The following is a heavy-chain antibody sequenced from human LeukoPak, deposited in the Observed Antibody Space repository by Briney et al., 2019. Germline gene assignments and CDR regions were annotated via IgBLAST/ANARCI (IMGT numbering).Heavy chain of an antibody. CDR2: ISGSGGST. V-gene: IGHV3-23*01. J-gene: IGHJ4*02. CDR1: GFTFSSYA. CDR3: AKAWGTSYYDFWSGYYLREY. Sequence: PGGSLRLSCAASGFTFSSYAMSWVRQAPGKGLEWVSAISGSGGSTYYADSVKGRFTISRDNSKNTLYLQMNCLRAEDTAVYYCAKAWGTSYYDFWSGYYLREYWGQGTLVTVSS. D-gene: IGHD3-3*01.